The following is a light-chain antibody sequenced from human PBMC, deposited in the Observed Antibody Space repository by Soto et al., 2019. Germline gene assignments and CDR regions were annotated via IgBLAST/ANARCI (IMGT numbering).Light chain of an antibody. CDR2: GAS. CDR3: QQYYDYPPLI. J-gene: IGKJ4*01. CDR1: RNINRK. V-gene: IGKV3-15*01. Sequence: EIVMTQSPATLSVSPGERATLSCTASRNINRKLAWYQQKPGQAPRLLISGASTRATGIPARFSGSGSGTEFTVTISSLQSEDFAVYYCQQYYDYPPLIFGGGTKVEIK.